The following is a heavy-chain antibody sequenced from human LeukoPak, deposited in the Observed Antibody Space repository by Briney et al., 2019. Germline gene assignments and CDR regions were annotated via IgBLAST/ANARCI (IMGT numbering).Heavy chain of an antibody. Sequence: ASVKVSCKASGYTFTSYDINWVRQATGQGLEWMGWMNPNSGNTGYAQKIQGRVTMTRNTSISTAYMELSSLRSEDTAVYYCARAYYDILNHPWGQGTLVTVSS. D-gene: IGHD3-9*01. CDR2: MNPNSGNT. V-gene: IGHV1-8*01. CDR3: ARAYYDILNHP. J-gene: IGHJ5*02. CDR1: GYTFTSYD.